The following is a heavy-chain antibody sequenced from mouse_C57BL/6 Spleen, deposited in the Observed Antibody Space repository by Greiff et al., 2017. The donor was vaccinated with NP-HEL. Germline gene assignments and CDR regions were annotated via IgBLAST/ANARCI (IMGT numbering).Heavy chain of an antibody. J-gene: IGHJ2*01. CDR1: GYTFTSYW. V-gene: IGHV1-55*01. D-gene: IGHD1-1*02. Sequence: QVQLQQPGAELVKPGASVKMSCKASGYTFTSYWITWVKQRPGQGLEWIGDIYPGSGSTNYNEKFKSKATLTVDTSSSTAYMQLSSLTSEDSAVYYCARYYAVSYYFDYWGQGTTLTVSS. CDR2: IYPGSGST. CDR3: ARYYAVSYYFDY.